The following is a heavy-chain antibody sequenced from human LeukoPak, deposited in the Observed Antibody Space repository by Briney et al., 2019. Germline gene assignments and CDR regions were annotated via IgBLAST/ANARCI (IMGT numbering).Heavy chain of an antibody. CDR1: GGTFSSYA. Sequence: SVKVSCKASGGTFSSYAISWVRQAPGQRLEWMGGIIPIFGTANYAQKFQGRVTITADESTSTAYMELSSLRSEDTAVYYCARAYYYDSSGYYTPLRDWGQGTLVTVSS. CDR3: ARAYYYDSSGYYTPLRD. CDR2: IIPIFGTA. V-gene: IGHV1-69*13. D-gene: IGHD3-22*01. J-gene: IGHJ4*02.